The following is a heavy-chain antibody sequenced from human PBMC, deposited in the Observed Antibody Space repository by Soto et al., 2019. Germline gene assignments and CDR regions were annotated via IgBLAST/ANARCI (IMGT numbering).Heavy chain of an antibody. CDR1: GGSISTYY. CDR2: INYSGRT. Sequence: SETLSLTCTVSGGSISTYYWSWIRQPPGKGLEWIGYINYSGRTNYNPSPKSRLTMSLDTSKNQFSLKLRSVTAADTAVFYCARYAGSSWFDYWGQGTLVTVSS. CDR3: ARYAGSSWFDY. V-gene: IGHV4-59*01. J-gene: IGHJ4*02. D-gene: IGHD6-13*01.